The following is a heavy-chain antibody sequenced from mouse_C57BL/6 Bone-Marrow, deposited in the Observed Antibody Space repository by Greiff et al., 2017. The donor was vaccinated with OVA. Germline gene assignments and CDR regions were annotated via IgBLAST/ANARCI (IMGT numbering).Heavy chain of an antibody. CDR2: IDPETGGT. Sequence: VQRVESGAELVRPGASVTLSCKASGYTFTDYEMHWVKQTPVHGLEWIGAIDPETGGTAYNQKFKGKAILTADKSSSTAYMELRSLTSEDSAVYYCTTVVGRELFDYWGQGTTLTVSS. V-gene: IGHV1-15*01. CDR3: TTVVGRELFDY. D-gene: IGHD1-1*01. CDR1: GYTFTDYE. J-gene: IGHJ2*01.